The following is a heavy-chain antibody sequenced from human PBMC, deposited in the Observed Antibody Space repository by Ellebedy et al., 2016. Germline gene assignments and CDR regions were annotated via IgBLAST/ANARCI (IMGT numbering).Heavy chain of an antibody. CDR1: GGSSSDYY. D-gene: IGHD3-22*01. CDR3: AIGSDRSKVAY. CDR2: VSQGEGT. J-gene: IGHJ4*02. Sequence: SETLSLTCEVSGGSSSDYYCSWIRQAPGSRLEWIGEVSQGEGTRYNPSLGSRVTLSLDTSKTQFSLTLSSVTAADTAIYYCAIGSDRSKVAYWGQGTLVTVS. V-gene: IGHV4-34*01.